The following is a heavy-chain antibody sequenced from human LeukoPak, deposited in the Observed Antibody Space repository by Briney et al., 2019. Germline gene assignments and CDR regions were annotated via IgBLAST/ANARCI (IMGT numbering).Heavy chain of an antibody. CDR1: GFTFSSYW. J-gene: IGHJ4*02. Sequence: QSAGSLRLSCAASGFTFSSYWMSWVRQVAGKGLEWVANIKQDGSETYYVDSVKGRLTISRDNAKNSLYLQMDSLRADYTAVYYWARTSGSWGTTKEAFDYWGQGTLVTVSS. CDR3: ARTSGSWGTTKEAFDY. CDR2: IKQDGSET. D-gene: IGHD1-26*01. V-gene: IGHV3-7*04.